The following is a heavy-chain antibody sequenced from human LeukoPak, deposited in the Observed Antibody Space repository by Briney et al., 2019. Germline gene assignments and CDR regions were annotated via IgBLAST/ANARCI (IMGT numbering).Heavy chain of an antibody. V-gene: IGHV4-34*01. D-gene: IGHD2-21*02. CDR1: GGSFSGYY. CDR3: ARGYRGTATLPLESVLDY. Sequence: HSETLSLTCAVYGGSFSGYYWSWIRQPPGKGLEWTGEINHSGSTNYNPSLKSRVTISVDTSKNQFSLKLSSVTAADTAVYHCARGYRGTATLPLESVLDYWGQGTLVTVSS. CDR2: INHSGST. J-gene: IGHJ4*02.